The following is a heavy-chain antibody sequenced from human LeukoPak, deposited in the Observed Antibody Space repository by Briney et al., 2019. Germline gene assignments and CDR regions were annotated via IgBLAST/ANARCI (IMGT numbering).Heavy chain of an antibody. CDR2: LYYTGSA. J-gene: IGHJ4*02. D-gene: IGHD5-24*01. V-gene: IGHV4-38-2*01. CDR1: GYSISSGFY. CDR3: ARLWSGYNFDY. Sequence: SETLSLTCGVSGYSISSGFYWGWIRQPPGKGLQWIGSLYYTGSAGYNPSLKSRLTMSMDKSKNQFSLKLNSVTAADTAVYYCARLWSGYNFDYWGQGTLVTVSS.